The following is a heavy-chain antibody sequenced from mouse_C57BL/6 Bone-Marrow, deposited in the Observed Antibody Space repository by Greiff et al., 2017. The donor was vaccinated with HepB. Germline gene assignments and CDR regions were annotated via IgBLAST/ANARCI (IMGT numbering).Heavy chain of an antibody. D-gene: IGHD1-1*01. J-gene: IGHJ1*03. CDR3: ARSGTTVVAKDWYFDV. CDR2: IYPGSGST. V-gene: IGHV1-55*01. Sequence: QVQLQQPGAELVKPGASVKMSCKASGYTFTSYWITWVKPRPGQGLEWIGDIYPGSGSTNYNEKFKSKATLTVDTSSSTAYMQLSSLTSEDSAVYYCARSGTTVVAKDWYFDVWGTGTTVTVSS. CDR1: GYTFTSYW.